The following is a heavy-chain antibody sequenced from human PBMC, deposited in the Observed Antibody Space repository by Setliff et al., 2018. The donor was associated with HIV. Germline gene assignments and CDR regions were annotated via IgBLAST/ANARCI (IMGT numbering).Heavy chain of an antibody. D-gene: IGHD4-17*01. CDR2: IRNKANSYTT. Sequence: GGSLRLSCAASGFTFSDHYMDWVRQAPGKGLEWVGRIRNKANSYTTEYAASVKGRFTISRDDSKNSLYLQMNSLKSEDTAVFYCTRSTRVASAGAEDYFDHGGQGTLVTVSS. J-gene: IGHJ4*02. V-gene: IGHV3-72*01. CDR3: TRSTRVASAGAEDYFDH. CDR1: GFTFSDHY.